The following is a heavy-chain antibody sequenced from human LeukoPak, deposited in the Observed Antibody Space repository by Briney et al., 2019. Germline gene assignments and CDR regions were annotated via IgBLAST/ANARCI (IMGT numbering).Heavy chain of an antibody. CDR3: ARGLTYYYYYSYMNV. V-gene: IGHV1-2*02. J-gene: IGHJ6*03. CDR1: GFTFTGYY. CDR2: INPNTGGT. Sequence: ASVKVSCKASGFTFTGYYVRWVRQAPGQGLEWMGWINPNTGGTNYAQKFQGRVTMTRDTSINTAYMELSRLSSDDTAVYYCARGLTYYYYYSYMNVWGKGTTVTVSS.